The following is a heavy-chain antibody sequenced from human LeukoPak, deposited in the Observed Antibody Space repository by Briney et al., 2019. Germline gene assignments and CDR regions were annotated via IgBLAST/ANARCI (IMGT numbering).Heavy chain of an antibody. V-gene: IGHV1-2*02. CDR1: GYTFTGYY. CDR3: ARDPGYSSSWLYFDY. J-gene: IGHJ4*02. Sequence: ASVKVSCKASGYTFTGYYMHWVRQAPGQGLEWMGWINPNSGGTNYAQKFQGRVTMTRDTSISTAYMELSRLRSDDTAVYYCARDPGYSSSWLYFDYWGQGTLVTVSS. D-gene: IGHD6-13*01. CDR2: INPNSGGT.